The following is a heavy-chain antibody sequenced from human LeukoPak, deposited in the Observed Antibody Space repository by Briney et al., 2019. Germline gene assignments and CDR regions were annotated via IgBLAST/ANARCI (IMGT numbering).Heavy chain of an antibody. J-gene: IGHJ4*02. CDR3: ARGPTYQPIDF. CDR1: GGSISSSNYY. Sequence: SETLSLTCTVSGGSISSSNYYWGWLRQPPGKGLEWIASIHYSETTYYNPSLKSRVTISVDTSKNHFSLKLSSVTAADTAVYYCARGPTYQPIDFWGQGTLVTVSS. CDR2: IHYSETT. D-gene: IGHD2-2*01. V-gene: IGHV4-39*02.